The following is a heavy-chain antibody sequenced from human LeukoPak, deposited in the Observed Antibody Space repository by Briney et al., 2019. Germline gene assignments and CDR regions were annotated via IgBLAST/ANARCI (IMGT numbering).Heavy chain of an antibody. D-gene: IGHD3-22*01. CDR3: ARSNPRSSGYYGY. CDR1: GGSISSGGYY. V-gene: IGHV4-31*03. Sequence: SETLSLTCTVSGGSISSGGYYWSWIRQHPGKGLEWIVYIYYSGSTYYNPSLKSRVTISVDTSKNQFSLKLSSVTAADTAVYYCARSNPRSSGYYGYWGQGTLVTVSS. CDR2: IYYSGST. J-gene: IGHJ4*02.